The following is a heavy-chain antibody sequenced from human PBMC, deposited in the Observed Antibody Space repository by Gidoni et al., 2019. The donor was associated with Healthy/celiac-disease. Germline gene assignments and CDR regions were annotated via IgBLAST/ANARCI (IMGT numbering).Heavy chain of an antibody. CDR1: GFTFISYA. CDR3: ARAWFGELQIDY. J-gene: IGHJ4*02. D-gene: IGHD3-10*01. Sequence: QVQLVESGGGVVQPGRSLRLSCAASGFTFISYAMHWVRQAPGKGREWVEVISYDGRNKYYADSVKGRFTISRDNSKNTLYLQMNSLRAEDTAVYYCARAWFGELQIDYWGQGTLVTVSS. V-gene: IGHV3-30*04. CDR2: ISYDGRNK.